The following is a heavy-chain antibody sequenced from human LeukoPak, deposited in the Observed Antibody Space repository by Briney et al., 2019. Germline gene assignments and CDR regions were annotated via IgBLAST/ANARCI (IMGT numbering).Heavy chain of an antibody. D-gene: IGHD6-6*01. CDR2: IIGSGRTT. J-gene: IGHJ4*02. Sequence: IIGSGRTTYYADSVKGRLTISREKSKNTLYLQMNSLRAEDTAVYHCAKAGGDSSSPPFDYWGQGTLVTVSS. V-gene: IGHV3-23*01. CDR3: AKAGGDSSSPPFDY.